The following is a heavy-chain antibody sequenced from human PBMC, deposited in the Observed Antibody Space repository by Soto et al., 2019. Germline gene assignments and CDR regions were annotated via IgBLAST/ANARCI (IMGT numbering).Heavy chain of an antibody. J-gene: IGHJ5*02. D-gene: IGHD5-12*01. CDR3: ARGDSGYDLTRPDNWFDP. V-gene: IGHV1-46*01. CDR2: INPSGGST. Sequence: ASVKVSCKASGYTFTSCYMHWVRQAPGQGLEWMGIINPSGGSTSYAQKFQGRVTMTRDTSTSTVYMELSSLRSEDTAVYYCARGDSGYDLTRPDNWFDPWGQGTLVTVSS. CDR1: GYTFTSCY.